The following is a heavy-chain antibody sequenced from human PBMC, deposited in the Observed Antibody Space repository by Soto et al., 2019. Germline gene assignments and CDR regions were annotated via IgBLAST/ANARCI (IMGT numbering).Heavy chain of an antibody. Sequence: QVHLQESGPGLVKPSGTLSLTCGVSGGSINNGYWWTWVRQPPGKGLEWIGEKHHSGSTNYNLSLKSRVSISLDTSKNQFSLILRSVTAADTAVYYCAYSSGWWRLDVWGQGTTVTVSS. CDR1: GGSINNGYW. J-gene: IGHJ6*02. V-gene: IGHV4-4*02. CDR3: AYSSGWWRLDV. CDR2: KHHSGST. D-gene: IGHD6-19*01.